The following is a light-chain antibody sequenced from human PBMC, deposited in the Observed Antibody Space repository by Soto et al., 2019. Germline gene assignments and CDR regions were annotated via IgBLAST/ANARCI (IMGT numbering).Light chain of an antibody. CDR2: DVS. CDR1: QTVNRW. CDR3: QQYNAFYT. J-gene: IGKJ2*01. Sequence: IHMTQSASTLSGSVGDRVTLTCRASQTVNRWLAWYQQKPGRAPKPLIYDVSTLQSGVPSRFSGIGSETEFTLTISSLKPEDFATDYCQQYNAFYTFGQGTKVDIK. V-gene: IGKV1-5*01.